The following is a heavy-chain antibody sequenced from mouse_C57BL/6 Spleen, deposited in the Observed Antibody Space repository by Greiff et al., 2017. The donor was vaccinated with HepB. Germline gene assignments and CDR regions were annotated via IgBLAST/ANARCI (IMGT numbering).Heavy chain of an antibody. CDR3: ARGAGTRAMDY. V-gene: IGHV1-54*01. J-gene: IGHJ4*01. CDR2: INPGSGGT. CDR1: GYAFTNYL. D-gene: IGHD2-14*01. Sequence: VQLQQSGAELVRPGTSVKVSCKASGYAFTNYLIEWVKQRPGQGLEWIGVINPGSGGTNYNEKFKGKATLTADKSSSTAYMQLSSLTSEDSAVYFGARGAGTRAMDYWGQGTSVTVSS.